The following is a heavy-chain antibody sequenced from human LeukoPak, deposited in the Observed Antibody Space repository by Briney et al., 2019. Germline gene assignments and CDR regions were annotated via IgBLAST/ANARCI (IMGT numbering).Heavy chain of an antibody. D-gene: IGHD5-18*01. Sequence: GGSLRLSCAASGLTVSTNYMNWVRQAPGKGLEWVSSISSSSSYIYYADSVKGRFTISRDNAKNSLYLQMNSLRAEDTAVYYCARETVTGDFDYWGQGTLVTVSS. V-gene: IGHV3-21*01. J-gene: IGHJ4*02. CDR2: ISSSSSYI. CDR3: ARETVTGDFDY. CDR1: GLTVSTNY.